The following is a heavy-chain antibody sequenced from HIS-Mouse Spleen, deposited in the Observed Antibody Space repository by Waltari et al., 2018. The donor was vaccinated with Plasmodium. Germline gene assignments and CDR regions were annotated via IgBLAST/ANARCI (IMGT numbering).Heavy chain of an antibody. CDR3: ARDRITGTSYFDY. CDR1: GCSISRSRSY. D-gene: IGHD1-7*01. J-gene: IGHJ4*02. CDR2: IYFSGST. Sequence: QLQLQESGPGLVKPSETLSLTCTVSGCSISRSRSYWGWNRQPPGTGLEWIGSIYFSGSTYYNPSLKSRVTISVDTSKNQFSLKLSSVTAADTAVYYCARDRITGTSYFDYWGQGTLVTVSS. V-gene: IGHV4-39*07.